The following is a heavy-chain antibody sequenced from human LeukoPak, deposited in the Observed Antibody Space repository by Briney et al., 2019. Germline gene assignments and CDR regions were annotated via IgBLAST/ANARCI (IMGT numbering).Heavy chain of an antibody. J-gene: IGHJ4*02. CDR3: AKEGVAAAARHYYFDY. D-gene: IGHD6-13*01. V-gene: IGHV3-23*01. CDR2: ISGSGGST. CDR1: GFTFSSYA. Sequence: GGSLRLSCAASGFTFSSYAMSWVRQAPGKGLEWVSAISGSGGSTYYADSVKGRFTISRDNSKNMLYLQMNSLRAEDTAVYYCAKEGVAAAARHYYFDYWGQGTLVTVSS.